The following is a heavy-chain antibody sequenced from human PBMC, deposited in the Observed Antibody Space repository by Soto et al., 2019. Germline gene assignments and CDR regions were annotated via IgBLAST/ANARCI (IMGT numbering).Heavy chain of an antibody. CDR1: GFTVSSNY. Sequence: GGSLRLSCAASGFTVSSNYMSWVRQAPGKGLGWVSVIYSGGSTYYADSVKGRFTISRDNSKNTLYLQMNSLRAEDTAVYYCASSNKYYYDSIDAFDIWGQGTMVTVSS. CDR3: ASSNKYYYDSIDAFDI. V-gene: IGHV3-53*01. CDR2: IYSGGST. D-gene: IGHD3-22*01. J-gene: IGHJ3*02.